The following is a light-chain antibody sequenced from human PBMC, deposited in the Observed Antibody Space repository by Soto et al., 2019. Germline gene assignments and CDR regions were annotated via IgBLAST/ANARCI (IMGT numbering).Light chain of an antibody. Sequence: DIQMTQSPATLSASVGDRVTITCRASQSISSWLAWYQQKPVKAPKLLIYDASSLESGVPSMFSGSGSGTEFTLTISSLQPDDFATYCCQQYNSYWTFGQGTKVDIK. CDR2: DAS. J-gene: IGKJ1*01. V-gene: IGKV1-5*01. CDR3: QQYNSYWT. CDR1: QSISSW.